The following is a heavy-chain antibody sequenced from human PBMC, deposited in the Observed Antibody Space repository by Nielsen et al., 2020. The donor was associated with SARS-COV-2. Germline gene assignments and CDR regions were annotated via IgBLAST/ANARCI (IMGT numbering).Heavy chain of an antibody. CDR3: ARDYEDFWSGYFAFDI. V-gene: IGHV3-21*01. CDR2: ISISSSSF. J-gene: IGHJ3*02. CDR1: GFTFSSYS. Sequence: GESLKISCAASGFTFSSYSMNWVRQAPGKGLEWVSSISISSSSFYYTDSVRGRFTISRDNAKSSLYLQLTSLRAEDTAVYYCARDYEDFWSGYFAFDIWGQGTMVTVSS. D-gene: IGHD3-3*01.